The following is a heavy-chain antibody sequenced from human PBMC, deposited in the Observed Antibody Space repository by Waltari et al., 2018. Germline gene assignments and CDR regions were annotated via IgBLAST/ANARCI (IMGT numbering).Heavy chain of an antibody. CDR1: GFTFGDYA. D-gene: IGHD1-1*01. CDR3: AKVGVGLTTWYAFDI. CDR2: IRSKAYGGTT. V-gene: IGHV3-49*03. Sequence: EVQLVESGGGLVQPGRSLRLSCTASGFTFGDYAMSWFRQAPGKGLEWVGVIRSKAYGGTTEYAASVKGRFTISRDDSKSIAYLQMSSLRPEDTAVYYCAKVGVGLTTWYAFDIWGQGTMVTVSS. J-gene: IGHJ3*02.